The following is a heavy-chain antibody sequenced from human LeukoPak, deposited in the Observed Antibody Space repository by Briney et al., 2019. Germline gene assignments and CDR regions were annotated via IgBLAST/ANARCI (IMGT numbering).Heavy chain of an antibody. D-gene: IGHD4-23*01. J-gene: IGHJ2*01. Sequence: ASVKVSCKASGYTFTSYGISWVRQAPGQGLEWMGWTSAYNGNTNYAQKLQGRVTMTTDTSTSTAYMELRSLRSDDTAVYYCARDFVNYGGKGRYFDLWGRGTLVTVSS. CDR1: GYTFTSYG. V-gene: IGHV1-18*01. CDR2: TSAYNGNT. CDR3: ARDFVNYGGKGRYFDL.